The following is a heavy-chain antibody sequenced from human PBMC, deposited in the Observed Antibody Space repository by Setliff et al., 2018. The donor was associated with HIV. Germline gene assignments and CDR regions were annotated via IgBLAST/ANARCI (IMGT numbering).Heavy chain of an antibody. D-gene: IGHD6-6*01. Sequence: VASVKVSCKASGYAFTSYDINWVRQAAGQGLEWMGWMNPNSGNTGYAQKFQGRVTMTRNTSISTAYMELNSLRSEDTAVYYCARQKASEYSSSFWFDPWGQGTLVTVSS. CDR2: MNPNSGNT. J-gene: IGHJ5*02. CDR3: ARQKASEYSSSFWFDP. CDR1: GYAFTSYD. V-gene: IGHV1-8*02.